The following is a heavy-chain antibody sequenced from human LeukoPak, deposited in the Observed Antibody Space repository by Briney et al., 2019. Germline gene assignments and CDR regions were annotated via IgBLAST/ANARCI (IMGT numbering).Heavy chain of an antibody. CDR2: ISYSGTT. CDR3: ARGDDSSGYLHLCDY. Sequence: TPSEPLSLTCTVSSGPVSSGSYYWRWIRQPPGKGLEWIGYISYSGTTHYNPSLKSRITMSLETSNNQFSLKLTSMTAADTAVYSCARGDDSSGYLHLCDYWGPGTLVTVSS. V-gene: IGHV4-61*01. CDR1: SGPVSSGSYY. D-gene: IGHD3-22*01. J-gene: IGHJ4*02.